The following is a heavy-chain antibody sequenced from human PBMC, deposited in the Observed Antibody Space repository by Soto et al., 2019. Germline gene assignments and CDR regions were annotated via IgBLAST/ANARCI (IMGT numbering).Heavy chain of an antibody. J-gene: IGHJ4*02. CDR3: ARIIAVDGSVHFDY. CDR1: GGSISSYY. D-gene: IGHD6-13*01. CDR2: IYHSGST. V-gene: IGHV4-59*08. Sequence: QVQLQESGPGLVKPSETLSLTCSVSGGSISSYYWSWIRQPPGKGLKWIGYIYHSGSTNYNPSLKSRVTISVDTSKNQFSLKLSSVTAADTAVYYCARIIAVDGSVHFDYWGQGTLVTVSS.